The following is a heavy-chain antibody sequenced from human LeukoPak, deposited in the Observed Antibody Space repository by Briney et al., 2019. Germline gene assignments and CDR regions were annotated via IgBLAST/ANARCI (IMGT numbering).Heavy chain of an antibody. J-gene: IGHJ4*02. Sequence: PSETLSLTCTVSGGSISSGDYYWSWIRQPPGKGLEWIGYIYYSGSTYYNPSLKSRVTISVDTSKNQFSLKLSSVTAADTAVYYCARIRTTVVTPCYVVDYWGQGTLVTVSS. CDR3: ARIRTTVVTPCYVVDY. CDR2: IYYSGST. D-gene: IGHD4-23*01. V-gene: IGHV4-30-4*08. CDR1: GGSISSGDYY.